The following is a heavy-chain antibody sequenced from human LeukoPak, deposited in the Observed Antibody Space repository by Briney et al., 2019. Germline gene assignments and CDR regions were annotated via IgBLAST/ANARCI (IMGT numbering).Heavy chain of an antibody. J-gene: IGHJ2*01. Sequence: ASVKVSCKASGYILTSYYMHWVRQAPGQGLEWMGWISGDNGNTNYAQNLQGRVTMTTDTSTTTAHMELRSLRSDDTAVYYCARDGYFDLWGRGTLVTVSS. CDR3: ARDGYFDL. V-gene: IGHV1-18*04. CDR1: GYILTSYY. CDR2: ISGDNGNT.